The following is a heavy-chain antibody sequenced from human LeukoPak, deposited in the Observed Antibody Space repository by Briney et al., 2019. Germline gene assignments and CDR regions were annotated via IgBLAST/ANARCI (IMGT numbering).Heavy chain of an antibody. J-gene: IGHJ4*02. D-gene: IGHD3-3*01. V-gene: IGHV4-39*01. Sequence: SETLSLTCTVSGDSISSINYYWGWIRQPPGKGLEWIGSSYYSGSTYYNRSLRSRVSISVDTSLNRLSLRLNSVTAADTAVYYCARGQIDYGFWSGYYLHASPRGGYFDYWGQGTLVTVSS. CDR3: ARGQIDYGFWSGYYLHASPRGGYFDY. CDR2: SYYSGST. CDR1: GDSISSINYY.